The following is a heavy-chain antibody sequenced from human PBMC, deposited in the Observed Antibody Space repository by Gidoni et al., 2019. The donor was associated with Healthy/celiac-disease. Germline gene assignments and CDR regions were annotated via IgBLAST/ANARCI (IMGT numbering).Heavy chain of an antibody. CDR3: ASHTDYFDY. CDR1: GFTFSSYG. D-gene: IGHD4-17*01. CDR2: IWYDGSNK. V-gene: IGHV3-33*08. Sequence: QVQLVESGGGVVQPGRSLRLSCAASGFTFSSYGMHWVRQAPGKGLEWVAVIWYDGSNKYYADSVKGRFTISRDNSKNTLYLQMNSLRAEDTAVYYCASHTDYFDYWGQGTLVTVSS. J-gene: IGHJ4*02.